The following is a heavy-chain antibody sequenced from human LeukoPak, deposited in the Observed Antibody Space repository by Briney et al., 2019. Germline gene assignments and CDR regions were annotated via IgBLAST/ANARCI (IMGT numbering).Heavy chain of an antibody. J-gene: IGHJ4*02. CDR1: GFTFSSYG. D-gene: IGHD6-13*01. V-gene: IGHV3-30*02. CDR2: IRYDGSNK. Sequence: GGSLRLSCAASGFTFSSYGMHWVRQAPGKGLEWVAFIRYDGSNKYYADSVKGRFTISRDNSKNTLYLQMNSLRAEDTAVYYCAKDQGVMAIAAAGDFFDYWGQGTLVTVSS. CDR3: AKDQGVMAIAAAGDFFDY.